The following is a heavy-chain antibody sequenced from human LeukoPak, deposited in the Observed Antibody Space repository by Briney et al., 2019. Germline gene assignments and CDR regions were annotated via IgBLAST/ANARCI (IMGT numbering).Heavy chain of an antibody. J-gene: IGHJ5*02. Sequence: GGSLRLSCATSGFTFSSYAMSWVRQAPGKGLEWVSGISGRGGSTYYADSVKGRFTISRDNAKNSLYLQMNSLRAEDTAVYYCARDRSGWFDPWGQGTLVTVSS. CDR2: ISGRGGST. CDR3: ARDRSGWFDP. V-gene: IGHV3-23*01. CDR1: GFTFSSYA.